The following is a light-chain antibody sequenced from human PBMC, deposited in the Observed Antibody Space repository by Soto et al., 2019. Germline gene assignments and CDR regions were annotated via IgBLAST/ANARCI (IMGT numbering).Light chain of an antibody. CDR3: QHYADSPRP. CDR2: GAS. CDR1: QSVTSNY. Sequence: EIVLTQSPGTLSLSPGDGATLSCRASQSVTSNYLAWYQLKPGQARRLLIYGASSRAIGIPDRFSGSGSGTDFTLSLSRLEREEFAVYSCQHYADSPRPFGQGTKGEVK. V-gene: IGKV3-20*01. J-gene: IGKJ1*01.